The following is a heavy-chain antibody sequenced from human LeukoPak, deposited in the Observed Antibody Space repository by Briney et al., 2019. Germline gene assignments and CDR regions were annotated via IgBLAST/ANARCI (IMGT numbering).Heavy chain of an antibody. D-gene: IGHD2-15*01. CDR2: ISSSGSTI. V-gene: IGHV3-48*03. CDR1: GFTFRSYE. CDR3: ARDARGWDY. Sequence: SGGSLRLSCADSGFTFRSYEMNWVRQAPGRGLEWVSYISSSGSTIYYADSVKGRFTISRDNAKNSLYLQMNSLRAEDTAVHYCARDARGWDYWGQGTLVTVSS. J-gene: IGHJ4*02.